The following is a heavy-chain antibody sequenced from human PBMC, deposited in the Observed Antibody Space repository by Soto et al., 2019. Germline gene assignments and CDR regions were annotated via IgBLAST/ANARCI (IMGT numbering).Heavy chain of an antibody. J-gene: IGHJ4*02. CDR3: ARQQLAKKLYYFDY. D-gene: IGHD6-13*01. Sequence: QVQLVQSGAEVKKPGSSVKFSCKSSGGTFSSYAISWVRQPPGQGLEWMGGVIPIFGTANYAQKFQVRVTITANKSTRTAYMGLSSLRSEDTPVYYCARQQLAKKLYYFDYWGQGTLVTVSS. V-gene: IGHV1-69*06. CDR2: VIPIFGTA. CDR1: GGTFSSYA.